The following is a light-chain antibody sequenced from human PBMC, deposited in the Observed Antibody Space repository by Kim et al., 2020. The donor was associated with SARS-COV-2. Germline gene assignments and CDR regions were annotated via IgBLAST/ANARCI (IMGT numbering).Light chain of an antibody. V-gene: IGKV1-39*01. CDR1: QSISTY. CDR2: AAS. Sequence: SATEGNRVTMTCRARQSISTYVNGYRQKPGKAPELLIYAASNVQRGVPSRFSGSVSGTDFTLTVSSLQPADCATYYCQQSYSFPLTFGRGTKLEI. CDR3: QQSYSFPLT. J-gene: IGKJ4*01.